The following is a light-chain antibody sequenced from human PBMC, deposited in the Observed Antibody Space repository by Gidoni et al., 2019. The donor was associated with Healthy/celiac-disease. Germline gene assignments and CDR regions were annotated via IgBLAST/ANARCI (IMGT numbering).Light chain of an antibody. CDR3: QQSYSTPMST. J-gene: IGKJ2*01. CDR1: QSISSY. V-gene: IGKV1-39*01. Sequence: DSQMTQSPSSLSASVGDRVTITCRASQSISSYLNWYQQKPGKAPKLLIYAASSLQSGVPSRFSGSGSGTDFTLTISSLQPEDFATYYCQQSYSTPMSTFGQXTKLEIK. CDR2: AAS.